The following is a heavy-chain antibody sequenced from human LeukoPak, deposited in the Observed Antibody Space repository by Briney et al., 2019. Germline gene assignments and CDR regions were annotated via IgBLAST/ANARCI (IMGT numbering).Heavy chain of an antibody. CDR1: GFTFSSYA. D-gene: IGHD6-25*01. CDR3: ARGASLPAAGHFDY. Sequence: PGGSLRLSCAASGFTFSSYAMSWVRQAPGKGLEWVAVISYDGSNKYYADSVKGRFTISRDNSKNTLYLQMNSLRAEDTAVYYCARGASLPAAGHFDYWGQGTLVTVSS. V-gene: IGHV3-30-3*01. CDR2: ISYDGSNK. J-gene: IGHJ4*02.